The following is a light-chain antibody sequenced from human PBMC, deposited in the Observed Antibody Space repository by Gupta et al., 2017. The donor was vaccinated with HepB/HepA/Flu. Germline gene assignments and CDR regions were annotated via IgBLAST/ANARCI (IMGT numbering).Light chain of an antibody. CDR2: DVS. J-gene: IGKJ1*01. CDR3: QQRNNWPWT. Sequence: EIVLTPSPAPLSLSPGERATLSCRASQTVYNSLAWFQQKPGQAPRLLIYDVSERATGLPARFSGSGSGTDFTLTISSLEPEDFAVYYCQQRNNWPWTFGQGTKVAI. CDR1: QTVYNS. V-gene: IGKV3-11*01.